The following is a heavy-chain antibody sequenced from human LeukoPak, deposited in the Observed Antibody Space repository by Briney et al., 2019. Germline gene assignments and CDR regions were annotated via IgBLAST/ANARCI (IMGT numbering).Heavy chain of an antibody. Sequence: SETLSLTCTVSGGSISSSSYYWGWIRQPPGKGLEWIGSIYYSGSTYYNPSLKSRVTISVDTSKNQFSLKLSSVTAADTAAYYCARHWVQVEGGYFDYWGQGTLVTVSS. V-gene: IGHV4-39*01. J-gene: IGHJ4*02. CDR3: ARHWVQVEGGYFDY. CDR1: GGSISSSSYY. D-gene: IGHD1-26*01. CDR2: IYYSGST.